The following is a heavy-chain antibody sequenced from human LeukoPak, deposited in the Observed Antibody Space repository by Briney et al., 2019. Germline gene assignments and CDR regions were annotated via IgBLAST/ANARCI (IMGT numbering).Heavy chain of an antibody. D-gene: IGHD2-15*01. J-gene: IGHJ3*02. V-gene: IGHV1-2*02. CDR2: INPNSGGT. Sequence: GASVKVSCKASGYTFTGYYMHWVRQAPGQGLEWIVWINPNSGGTNYAQKFQGRVTMTRDTSISTAYMELSRLRSDDTAVYYCARVKKYCSGGSCYEAFDIWGQGTMVTVSS. CDR1: GYTFTGYY. CDR3: ARVKKYCSGGSCYEAFDI.